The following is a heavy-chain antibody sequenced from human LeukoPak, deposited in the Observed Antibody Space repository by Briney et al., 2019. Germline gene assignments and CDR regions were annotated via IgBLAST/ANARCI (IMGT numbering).Heavy chain of an antibody. Sequence: SETLSLTCTVSGGSISGFYWSWIRQPPGKGLEWIGYIYYSGTTNYNPSLKSRVTMSVDTSRNQFSLNLNSVTAADTAVYYCARDLAVAGTDYFYYYMDVWGKGTTVTVSS. D-gene: IGHD6-19*01. J-gene: IGHJ6*03. CDR3: ARDLAVAGTDYFYYYMDV. CDR2: IYYSGTT. V-gene: IGHV4-59*01. CDR1: GGSISGFY.